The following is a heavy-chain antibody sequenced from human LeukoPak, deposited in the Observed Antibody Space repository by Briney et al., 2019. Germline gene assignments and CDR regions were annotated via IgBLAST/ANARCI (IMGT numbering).Heavy chain of an antibody. J-gene: IGHJ4*02. Sequence: SETLSLTCTVSGGSISSSSYYWGWIRQPPGKGLEWIGSIYYSGSTYYNPSLKSRVTISVDTSKNQFSLKLSSVTAADTAVYYCARLSPSPPPRTPMVRGVIRPSYFDYWGQGTLVTVSS. CDR3: ARLSPSPPPRTPMVRGVIRPSYFDY. V-gene: IGHV4-39*01. CDR2: IYYSGST. CDR1: GGSISSSSYY. D-gene: IGHD3-10*01.